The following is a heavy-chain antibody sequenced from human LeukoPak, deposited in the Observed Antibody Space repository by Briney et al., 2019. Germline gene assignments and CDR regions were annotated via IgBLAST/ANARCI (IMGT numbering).Heavy chain of an antibody. Sequence: PGGSLRLSCAASGFTFSSYSMNWVRQAPGKGLEWVSSISSSSSYIYYADSVKGRFTISRDNAKNSLYLQMNSLRAEDTAVYYCARVEVLLWFGELSGYYGMDVWGQGTTVTVSS. V-gene: IGHV3-21*01. CDR1: GFTFSSYS. D-gene: IGHD3-10*01. J-gene: IGHJ6*02. CDR3: ARVEVLLWFGELSGYYGMDV. CDR2: ISSSSSYI.